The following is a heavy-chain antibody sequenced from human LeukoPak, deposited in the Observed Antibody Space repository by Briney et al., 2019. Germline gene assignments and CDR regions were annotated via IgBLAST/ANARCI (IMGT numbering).Heavy chain of an antibody. CDR1: GGSISSYY. J-gene: IGHJ6*04. CDR2: IYYSGST. Sequence: SETLSLTCTVSGGSISSYYWSWIRQPPGKGLEWIGYIYYSGSTNYNPSLKSRFTISVDTSKNQFSLKLTSVTAADTAVYYCARQPDYYYYYGMDVWGKGTTVTVSS. V-gene: IGHV4-59*01. CDR3: ARQPDYYYYYGMDV.